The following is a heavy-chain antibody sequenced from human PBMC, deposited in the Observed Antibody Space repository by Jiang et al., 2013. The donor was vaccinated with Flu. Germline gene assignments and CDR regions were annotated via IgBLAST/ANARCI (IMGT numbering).Heavy chain of an antibody. V-gene: IGHV4-39*01. CDR3: ARHDYSDNSDYLNWFDP. J-gene: IGHJ5*02. CDR2: IYYSGNNT. Sequence: LLKPSETLSLTCTVSGGSISSVRYYWGWIRQPPGKGLEWIGSIYYSGNNTYYNPSLKSRITISVDTSRNQFSLKLTSMTAADTAVYHCARHDYSDNSDYLNWFDPWGQGTLVTVSS. D-gene: IGHD3-22*01. CDR1: GGSISSVRYY.